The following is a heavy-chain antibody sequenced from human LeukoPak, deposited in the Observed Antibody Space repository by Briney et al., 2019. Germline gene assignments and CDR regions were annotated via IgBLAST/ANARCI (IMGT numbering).Heavy chain of an antibody. J-gene: IGHJ6*03. V-gene: IGHV3-30*02. CDR1: GFTFSSYG. CDR3: AKDGVVVVPAASPYYYYMDV. CDR2: IRYDGSNK. D-gene: IGHD2-2*01. Sequence: PGGSLRLSCAASGFTFSSYGMHWVRQAPGKGLEGVAFIRYDGSNKYYADSVKGRFTISRDNSKNTLYLQMNSLRAEGTAVYYCAKDGVVVVPAASPYYYYMDVWGKGTTVTVSS.